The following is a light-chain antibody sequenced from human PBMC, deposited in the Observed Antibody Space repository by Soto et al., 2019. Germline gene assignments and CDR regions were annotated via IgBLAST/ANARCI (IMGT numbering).Light chain of an antibody. Sequence: EIVLTQSPGTLSLSPGERAPLSCRASQSVSSSYLGWYQQKPGQAPRLLIYGASSRATGIPDRFRGSGSGTDFTLTISRLEPEDFAVYYCQHYGSSPTTFGQGTKVDI. CDR3: QHYGSSPTT. CDR2: GAS. CDR1: QSVSSSY. V-gene: IGKV3-20*01. J-gene: IGKJ1*01.